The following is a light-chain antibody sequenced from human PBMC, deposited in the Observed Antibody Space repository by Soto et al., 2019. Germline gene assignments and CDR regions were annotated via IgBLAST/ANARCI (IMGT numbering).Light chain of an antibody. V-gene: IGLV2-14*01. J-gene: IGLJ3*02. CDR2: EVT. Sequence: QSALSQPASVSGSPGQSITISCTGTSNDVGYYNYVSWYQQHPGQAPKLMISEVTTRPSRVSDRFSGSKSGNTASLTISRLQAEDEAHYYCSSYTTAYTQVFGGGTKLTVL. CDR1: SNDVGYYNY. CDR3: SSYTTAYTQV.